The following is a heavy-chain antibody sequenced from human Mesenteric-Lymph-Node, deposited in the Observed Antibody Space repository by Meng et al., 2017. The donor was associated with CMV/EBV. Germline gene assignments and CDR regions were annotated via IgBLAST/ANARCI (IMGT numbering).Heavy chain of an antibody. Sequence: CKASGYTFTAYYMHCVRQAPGQGLEWMGWINPNSGGTKYAQKFQGRVTMTRDTSISTAYMELSRLRSDDTAVYYCARDQDGTTDGNWGQGTLVTVSS. CDR1: GYTFTAYY. J-gene: IGHJ4*02. CDR3: ARDQDGTTDGN. D-gene: IGHD1-7*01. V-gene: IGHV1-2*02. CDR2: INPNSGGT.